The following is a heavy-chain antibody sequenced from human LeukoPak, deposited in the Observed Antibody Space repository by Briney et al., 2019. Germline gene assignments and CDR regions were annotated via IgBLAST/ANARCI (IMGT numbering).Heavy chain of an antibody. Sequence: ASVKVSCKASGYTFTSYGISWVRQAPGQGLEWMGWISAYNGNTNYAQKLQGRVTMTTDTSTSTAYMELRSLRSDDTAVYYCAREGVYYDSSGYPRDYWGQGTLVTASS. CDR3: AREGVYYDSSGYPRDY. CDR1: GYTFTSYG. J-gene: IGHJ4*02. CDR2: ISAYNGNT. V-gene: IGHV1-18*01. D-gene: IGHD3-22*01.